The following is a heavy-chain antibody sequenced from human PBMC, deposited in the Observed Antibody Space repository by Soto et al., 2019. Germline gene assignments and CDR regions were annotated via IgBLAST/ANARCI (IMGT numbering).Heavy chain of an antibody. CDR1: GYTFAHYG. CDR2: ISGNNGAT. CDR3: ARDLKYFRVLGNWFDS. D-gene: IGHD2-2*01. V-gene: IGHV1-18*04. J-gene: IGHJ5*01. Sequence: QVQLMQSGAEVKKPGASVKVSCTASGYTFAHYGISWVRQAPGQGLEWMGWISGNNGATNYAPKMQGRVTMTIDTSTDTAYMDLRSLTSDDTAVYFRARDLKYFRVLGNWFDSWGQGTLVTVSS.